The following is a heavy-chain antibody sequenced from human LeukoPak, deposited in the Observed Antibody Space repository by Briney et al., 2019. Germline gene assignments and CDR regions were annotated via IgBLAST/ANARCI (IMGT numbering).Heavy chain of an antibody. J-gene: IGHJ4*02. Sequence: PSETLSLTCTVSGGSTRSDYWSWTRQPPGKGLEWIGYIYYSGTANSGSTNYNPSLKSRVTISVDSSKNQFSLKLSAVTAADTAVYYCARVEVGANHYWGQGSLVTVSS. CDR1: GGSTRSDY. V-gene: IGHV4-59*12. CDR2: IYYSGTANSGST. CDR3: ARVEVGANHY. D-gene: IGHD1-26*01.